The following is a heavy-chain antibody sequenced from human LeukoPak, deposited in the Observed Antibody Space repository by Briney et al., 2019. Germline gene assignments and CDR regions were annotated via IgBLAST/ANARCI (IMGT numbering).Heavy chain of an antibody. CDR2: IYYSGST. V-gene: IGHV4-59*08. J-gene: IGHJ4*02. Sequence: PSETLSLTCTVSGGSISSYYWSWIRQPPGKGLEWIGYIYYSGSTYYNPSLKSRVTISVDTSKNQFSLKLSSVTAADTAVYYCASRGNTYYYDSSEYDYWGQGTLVTVSS. D-gene: IGHD3-22*01. CDR1: GGSISSYY. CDR3: ASRGNTYYYDSSEYDY.